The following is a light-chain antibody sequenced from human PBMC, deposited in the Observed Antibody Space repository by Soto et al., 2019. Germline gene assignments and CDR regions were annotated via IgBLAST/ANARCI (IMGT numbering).Light chain of an antibody. CDR3: QLYGSSPWT. J-gene: IGKJ1*01. CDR1: QSVSTTY. V-gene: IGKV3-20*01. Sequence: EIVLTQSPGTLSLSQGERATLSCRTSQSVSTTYLAWYQQKPGQAPRLLIFGASNRATGIPDRFSGSASGTDFTLTISRLEPEDFAVYYCQLYGSSPWTFGQGTKVDIK. CDR2: GAS.